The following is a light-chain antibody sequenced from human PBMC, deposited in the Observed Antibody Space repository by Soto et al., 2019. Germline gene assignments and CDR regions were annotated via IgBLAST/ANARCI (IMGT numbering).Light chain of an antibody. CDR2: TAS. CDR1: RDINRW. V-gene: IGKV1-12*01. Sequence: DIQMTQSPSSVSASVGDRVTITCRASRDINRWLAWYQQKPGKAPKLLIYTASSLQSGVPSRFSGSASGTDFTLTITSLQPEDFATYYCQQSYSTPYTFGQGTKLEIK. CDR3: QQSYSTPYT. J-gene: IGKJ2*01.